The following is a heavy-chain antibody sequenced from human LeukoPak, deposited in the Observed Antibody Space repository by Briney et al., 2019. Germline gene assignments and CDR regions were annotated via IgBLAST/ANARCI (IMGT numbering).Heavy chain of an antibody. V-gene: IGHV3-23*01. CDR2: ISGSGGST. CDR1: GFTFSSYA. CDR3: AKDPPYCGGDCHFDY. Sequence: PGGSLRLSCAASGFTFSSYAMSWVRQAPGKGLEWVSAISGSGGSTYYADSVKGRFTISRGNSKDTLYLQMNSLRAEDTAVYYCAKDPPYCGGDCHFDYWGQGTLSPSPQ. J-gene: IGHJ4*02. D-gene: IGHD2-21*02.